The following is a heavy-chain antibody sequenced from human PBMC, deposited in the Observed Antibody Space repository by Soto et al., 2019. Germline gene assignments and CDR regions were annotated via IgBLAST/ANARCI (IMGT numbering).Heavy chain of an antibody. CDR3: VSYCLMKRGAKCNYGMDY. Sequence: XAILWLSFMASGGSVSSYYVSWIRQPAGKGLEWIGRIYPGGGTNYNPSFNSRVTMSVDTSNNQFYLRVRSVTAADTAVYYCVSYCLMKRGAKCNYGMDYWGQGTTVTVSS. J-gene: IGHJ6*02. V-gene: IGHV4-4*07. CDR1: GGSVSSYY. D-gene: IGHD3-10*01. CDR2: IYPGGGT.